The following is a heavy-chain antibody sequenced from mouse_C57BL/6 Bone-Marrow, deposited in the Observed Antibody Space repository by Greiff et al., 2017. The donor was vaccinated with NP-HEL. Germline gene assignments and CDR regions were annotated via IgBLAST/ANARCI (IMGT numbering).Heavy chain of an antibody. D-gene: IGHD2-4*01. CDR2: ISYDGSN. CDR1: GYSITSGYY. J-gene: IGHJ4*01. V-gene: IGHV3-6*01. Sequence: EVQLQESGPGLVKPSQSLSLTCSVTGYSITSGYYWNWIRQFPGNKLEWMGYISYDGSNNYNPSLKNRISITRDTSKNQFFLKLNSVTTEDTATYYCASYYDYDDAMDYWGQGTSVTVSS. CDR3: ASYYDYDDAMDY.